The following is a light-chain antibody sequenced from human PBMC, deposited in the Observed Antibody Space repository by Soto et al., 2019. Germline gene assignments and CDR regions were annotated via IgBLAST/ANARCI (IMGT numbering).Light chain of an antibody. CDR3: TEPPYLPTT. CDR1: QNIRSN. V-gene: IGKV3-15*01. J-gene: IGKJ5*01. CDR2: ETS. Sequence: IVITQTPSTLSVSPGERATLSCRASQNIRSNLAWYQQKPGQAPRLLIYETSIRAPGIPARFSGSGSGTEFTLTIIGLQAEDFTGYCSTEPPYLPTTFGQGT.